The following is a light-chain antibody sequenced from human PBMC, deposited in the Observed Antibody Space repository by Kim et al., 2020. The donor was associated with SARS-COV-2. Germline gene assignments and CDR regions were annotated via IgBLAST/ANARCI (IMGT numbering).Light chain of an antibody. J-gene: IGLJ2*01. Sequence: GQGVTITCSGDIFNSRSHPVNWYQQFPQTTPKLLIHTDDQRPSGVPDRFSGSKSGTSASLAISGLQSADEADYYCAAWDDSLNGLVFGGGTKVTVL. CDR1: IFNSRSHP. V-gene: IGLV1-44*01. CDR2: TDD. CDR3: AAWDDSLNGLV.